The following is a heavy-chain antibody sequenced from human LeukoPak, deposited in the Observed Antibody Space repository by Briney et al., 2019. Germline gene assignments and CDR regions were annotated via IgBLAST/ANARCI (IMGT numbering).Heavy chain of an antibody. CDR1: GFTFSSYS. V-gene: IGHV3-21*01. CDR3: ARVGNNYYDSSGYYSDYLDY. D-gene: IGHD3-22*01. Sequence: PGGSLRLSCAASGFTFSSYSMNWVRQAPGKGLEWVSSISSSSSYIYYADSVKGRFTISRDNAKNSLYLQMNSLRAEDTAVYYCARVGNNYYDSSGYYSDYLDYWGQGTLVTVSS. CDR2: ISSSSSYI. J-gene: IGHJ4*02.